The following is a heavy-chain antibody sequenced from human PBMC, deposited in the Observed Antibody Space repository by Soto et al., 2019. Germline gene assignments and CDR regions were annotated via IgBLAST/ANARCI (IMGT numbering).Heavy chain of an antibody. D-gene: IGHD1-26*01. CDR3: AKRLYSGSYYGGDAFDV. CDR2: IYPGDSDT. V-gene: IGHV5-51*01. Sequence: PGESLKISCKGSGYSFTSYWIGWVRQMPGKGLEWMGIIYPGDSDTRYSPSFQGQVTISADKSISTAYLQWSSLKASDTAMYYCAKRLYSGSYYGGDAFDVWGQGTMVTVSS. CDR1: GYSFTSYW. J-gene: IGHJ3*01.